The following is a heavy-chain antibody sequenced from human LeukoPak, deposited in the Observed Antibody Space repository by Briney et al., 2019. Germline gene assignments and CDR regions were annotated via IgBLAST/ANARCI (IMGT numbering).Heavy chain of an antibody. CDR1: GYSFTSYW. Sequence: GESLKISCKGSGYSFTSYWIGWVRQMPGKGLEWMGIIYPGDSDTRYSPSFQGQVTISADKSISTAYLQWSSLKASDTAMYYCARSPLLRGYSYGKFDYWGQGTLVTVSS. V-gene: IGHV5-51*01. CDR2: IYPGDSDT. D-gene: IGHD5-18*01. CDR3: ARSPLLRGYSYGKFDY. J-gene: IGHJ4*02.